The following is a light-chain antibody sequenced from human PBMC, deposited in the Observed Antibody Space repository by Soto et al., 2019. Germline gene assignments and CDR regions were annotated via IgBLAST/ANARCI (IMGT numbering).Light chain of an antibody. J-gene: IGLJ3*02. CDR1: NSDIGGYNY. V-gene: IGLV2-8*01. Sequence: QSALTQPPSASGSPGQSVTISCTGTNSDIGGYNYVSWYRQNPGKAPKLMIYEVNKRPSGVPDRFSGSKSDNTASLTVSGLQAEDEADYYCSSYAGNNILLFGGGTQLTVL. CDR2: EVN. CDR3: SSYAGNNILL.